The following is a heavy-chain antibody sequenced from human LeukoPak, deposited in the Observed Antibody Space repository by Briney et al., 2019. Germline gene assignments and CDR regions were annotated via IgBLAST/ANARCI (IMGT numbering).Heavy chain of an antibody. CDR1: GLIFSGYW. D-gene: IGHD6-13*01. CDR2: IKQDGSEQ. J-gene: IGHJ4*02. CDR3: ARDGFVGAADY. Sequence: PGGSLRLSCAASGLIFSGYWMNWVRQAPGKGLEWVANIKQDGSEQHYVDSVRGRFTISRDNAKNSLYLQMNSLRVEDPAVYYCARDGFVGAADYWGQGTLVTVSS. V-gene: IGHV3-7*01.